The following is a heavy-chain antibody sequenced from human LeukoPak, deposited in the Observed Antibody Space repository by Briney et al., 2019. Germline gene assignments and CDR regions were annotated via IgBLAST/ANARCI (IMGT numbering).Heavy chain of an antibody. V-gene: IGHV4-34*01. CDR2: INHSGST. CDR1: GGSFSGYY. J-gene: IGHJ3*02. Sequence: SETLSLTCAVYGGSFSGYYWSWIRQPPGKGLEWIGEINHSGSTNYNPSLKSRVTISVDTSKNQFSLKLSSVTAADTAVYYCARHAEYYDILTGYYLAFDIWGQGTMVTVSS. CDR3: ARHAEYYDILTGYYLAFDI. D-gene: IGHD3-9*01.